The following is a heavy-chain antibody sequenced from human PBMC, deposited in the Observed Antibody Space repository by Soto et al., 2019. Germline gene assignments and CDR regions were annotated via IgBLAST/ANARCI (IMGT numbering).Heavy chain of an antibody. Sequence: QVQLVESGGGVVQPGRSLRLSCAASGFTFSSYGMHCVRQAPGKGLEWVAVIWYDGSNKYYADSVKGRFTISRDNSKNTLYLQMISLSAEDTAVYYCAREEVTSDAFDIWGQGTMVTVSS. CDR3: AREEVTSDAFDI. V-gene: IGHV3-33*01. J-gene: IGHJ3*02. CDR2: IWYDGSNK. CDR1: GFTFSSYG. D-gene: IGHD2-21*02.